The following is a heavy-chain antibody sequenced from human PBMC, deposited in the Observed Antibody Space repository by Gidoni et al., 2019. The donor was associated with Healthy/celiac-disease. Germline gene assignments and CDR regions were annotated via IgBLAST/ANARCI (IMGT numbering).Heavy chain of an antibody. CDR2: IIPIFGTA. D-gene: IGHD2-8*01. V-gene: IGHV1-69*06. Sequence: QVQLVQSGAEVKKPGSSVKVSCKASGGTFSSYAISWVRQAPGQGLEWMGGIIPIFGTANYAQKFPGRVTITADKSTSTAYMELSSLRSEDTAVYYCASRGYCTNGVCRDDAFDIWGQGTMVTVSS. CDR1: GGTFSSYA. CDR3: ASRGYCTNGVCRDDAFDI. J-gene: IGHJ3*02.